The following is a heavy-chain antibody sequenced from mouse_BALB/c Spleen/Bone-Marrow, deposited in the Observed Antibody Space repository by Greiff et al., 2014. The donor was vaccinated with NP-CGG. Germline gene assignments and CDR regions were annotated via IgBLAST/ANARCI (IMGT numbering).Heavy chain of an antibody. CDR2: IYPGSGST. V-gene: IGHV1S22*01. D-gene: IGHD3-1*01. J-gene: IGHJ2*01. Sequence: LQQSGSELVRPGASVKLSCKASGYTFTSYWRHWVKQRHGQGLEWIGNIYPGSGSTNYDEKFKSKGTLTVDTSSSTAYMHLSSLTSEDSAVYYCTRSGDEDYFDYWGQGTTLTVSS. CDR3: TRSGDEDYFDY. CDR1: GYTFTSYW.